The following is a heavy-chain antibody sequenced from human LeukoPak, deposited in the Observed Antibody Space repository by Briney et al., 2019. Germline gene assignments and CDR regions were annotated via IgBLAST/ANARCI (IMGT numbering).Heavy chain of an antibody. D-gene: IGHD3-22*01. V-gene: IGHV4-31*03. Sequence: SETLSLTCTVSGGSISSGGYYWSWIRQHPGKGLEWIGEINHSGSTNYNPSLKSRVTISVDTSKNQFSLKLSSVTAADTTVYYCARGRYYYDSSGYYPLDYWGQGTLVTVSS. J-gene: IGHJ4*02. CDR1: GGSISSGGYY. CDR2: INHSGST. CDR3: ARGRYYYDSSGYYPLDY.